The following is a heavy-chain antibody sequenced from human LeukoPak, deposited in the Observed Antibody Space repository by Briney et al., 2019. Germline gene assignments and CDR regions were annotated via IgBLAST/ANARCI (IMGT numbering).Heavy chain of an antibody. V-gene: IGHV1-8*01. CDR3: ARGKRSGFLNWFDP. Sequence: ASVKVSCKASGYTFTSYDINWVRQATGQGLEWMGWMNPNSGNTGYAQKFQGRVTMTRNTSISTAYMELSSLRSDDTAVYYCARGKRSGFLNWFDPWGQGTLVTVSS. D-gene: IGHD3-10*01. CDR2: MNPNSGNT. J-gene: IGHJ5*02. CDR1: GYTFTSYD.